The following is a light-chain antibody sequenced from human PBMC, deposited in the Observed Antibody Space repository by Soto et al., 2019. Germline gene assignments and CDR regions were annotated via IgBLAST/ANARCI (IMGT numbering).Light chain of an antibody. CDR2: DAS. CDR3: QQRSNWPPS. Sequence: EIVLTQSPATLSLSPGERATLSCRASQSVSSYLAWYQQKPGQAPRLLIYDASNRATGIPARFSGSGSGTDVTLTISSLEPEDFAVYYRQQRSNWPPSFGGGTKVDIK. J-gene: IGKJ4*01. CDR1: QSVSSY. V-gene: IGKV3-11*01.